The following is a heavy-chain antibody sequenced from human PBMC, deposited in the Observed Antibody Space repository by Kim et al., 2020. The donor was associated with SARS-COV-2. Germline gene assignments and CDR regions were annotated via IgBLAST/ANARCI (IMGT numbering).Heavy chain of an antibody. J-gene: IGHJ6*02. CDR2: INHSGST. CDR3: ARGITTYYYGSGSYSARILGGMDV. D-gene: IGHD3-10*01. Sequence: SETLSLTCAVYGGSFSGYYWSWIRQPPGKGLEWIGEINHSGSTNYNPSLKSRVTISVDTSKNQFSLKLSSVTAADTAVYYCARGITTYYYGSGSYSARILGGMDVWGQGTTVTVSS. V-gene: IGHV4-34*01. CDR1: GGSFSGYY.